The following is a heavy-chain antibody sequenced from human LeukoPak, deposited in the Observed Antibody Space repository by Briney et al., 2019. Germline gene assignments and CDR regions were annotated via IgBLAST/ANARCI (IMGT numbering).Heavy chain of an antibody. CDR3: AKGASSGWLLYWFDP. J-gene: IGHJ5*02. CDR1: GFTFSSYV. D-gene: IGHD6-19*01. V-gene: IGHV3-23*01. CDR2: ISGSGGST. Sequence: GGSLRLSCAASGFTFSSYVMTWVRQAPGRGLEGVSGISGSGGSTYYADSVKGGFTISRDNSKNTLHLQITSLRAEDTAIYYCAKGASSGWLLYWFDPWGQGTLVTVSS.